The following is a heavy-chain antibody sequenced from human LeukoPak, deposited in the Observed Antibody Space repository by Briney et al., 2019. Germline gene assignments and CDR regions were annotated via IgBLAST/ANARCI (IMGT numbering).Heavy chain of an antibody. Sequence: PGGSLRLSCAASGFTFSSHSMNWVRQAPGKGLEWVSYISNSFSTTYYADSVKGRFTMSRDNAKNSLFLHMNSLRVEDTAVYYCARYGGSYSDDYYFDYWGQGTLVTVSS. D-gene: IGHD1-26*01. CDR3: ARYGGSYSDDYYFDY. CDR2: ISNSFSTT. V-gene: IGHV3-48*01. CDR1: GFTFSSHS. J-gene: IGHJ4*02.